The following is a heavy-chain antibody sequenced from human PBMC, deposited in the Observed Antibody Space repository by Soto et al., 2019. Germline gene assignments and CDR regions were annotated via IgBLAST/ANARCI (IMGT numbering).Heavy chain of an antibody. V-gene: IGHV3-23*01. Sequence: EVQLLESGGGLVQPGGSLRLSCAASGFTFSSYAMSWVRQAPGQGLEWVSGISGSGGSTYYADSVQGRFTITRDNSKNPLYLQVNIRRAEDTAVYSCAKGTYTNTLDYWGQGPLVTVSS. D-gene: IGHD2-2*02. CDR3: AKGTYTNTLDY. CDR1: GFTFSSYA. CDR2: ISGSGGST. J-gene: IGHJ4*02.